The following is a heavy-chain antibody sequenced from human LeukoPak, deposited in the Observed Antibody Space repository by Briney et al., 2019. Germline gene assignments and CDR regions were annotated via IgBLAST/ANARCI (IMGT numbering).Heavy chain of an antibody. J-gene: IGHJ4*02. CDR3: VRYRSDYSMQY. D-gene: IGHD4-11*01. CDR1: GFIFSSYE. CDR2: ISSTETTT. V-gene: IGHV3-48*03. Sequence: GGSLRLSCAASGFIFSSYEMNWVRQAPGKGLEWVSYISSTETTTHYADSVKGRFSISRDNAKSTLYLQMNSLRAQDTAVYYCVRYRSDYSMQYWGPGTLVTVSS.